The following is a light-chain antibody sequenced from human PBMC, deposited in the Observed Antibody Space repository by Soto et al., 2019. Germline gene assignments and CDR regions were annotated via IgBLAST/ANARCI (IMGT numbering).Light chain of an antibody. Sequence: DIVLTQSPATLSLSPGERATLSCRASQSVRNELAWYQQKPGQPPRLLIYDASNMDTGIPARFSGSGSGTDFTLTISSLDPEDFAIYYCQQHDSWPMTFGQGTRLEIK. CDR3: QQHDSWPMT. J-gene: IGKJ5*01. CDR1: QSVRNE. CDR2: DAS. V-gene: IGKV3-11*01.